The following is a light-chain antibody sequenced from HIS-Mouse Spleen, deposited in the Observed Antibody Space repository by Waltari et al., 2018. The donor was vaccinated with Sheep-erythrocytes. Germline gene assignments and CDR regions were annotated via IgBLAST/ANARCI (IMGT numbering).Light chain of an antibody. CDR3: CSYAGSSTWV. CDR2: EGS. Sequence: QSALTQPPSASGSPGQSITISCTGPSSDVGSYNLVSWYQQHPGKAPKLIIYEGSKRPSGVSNRFSGSKSGNTASLTISGLQAEDEADYYCCSYAGSSTWVFGGGTKLTVL. V-gene: IGLV2-23*01. CDR1: SSDVGSYNL. J-gene: IGLJ3*02.